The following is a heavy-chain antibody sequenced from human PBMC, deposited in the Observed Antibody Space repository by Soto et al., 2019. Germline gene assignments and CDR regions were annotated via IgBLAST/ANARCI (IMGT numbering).Heavy chain of an antibody. V-gene: IGHV1-69*12. J-gene: IGHJ6*02. CDR2: IMPIFRTP. Sequence: QVQLVQSGAEVKKPGSSVKVSCKASGGTFSSYAISWVRQAPGQGLEWMGGIMPIFRTPDYAQKFQGRVTITADESTSTAYMELSSLRSDDTGVYYCARDNDRLQLGGNYYYITDVWGQGTTVTVSS. D-gene: IGHD5-12*01. CDR3: ARDNDRLQLGGNYYYITDV. CDR1: GGTFSSYA.